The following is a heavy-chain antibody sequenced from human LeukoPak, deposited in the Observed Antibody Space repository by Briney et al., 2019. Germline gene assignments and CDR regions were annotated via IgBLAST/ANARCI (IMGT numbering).Heavy chain of an antibody. V-gene: IGHV1-46*01. D-gene: IGHD2-2*01. J-gene: IGHJ6*02. CDR2: INPSSGST. Sequence: ASVKVSCKASGYTFTYYYMHWVRQAPGQGLEWMGIINPSSGSTSYAQKFQGRVTMTRDTSTSTVYMDVSSLRSDDTAVYYCARDQVVPAAMNYYYYGMDVWGQGTTVTVSS. CDR1: GYTFTYYY. CDR3: ARDQVVPAAMNYYYYGMDV.